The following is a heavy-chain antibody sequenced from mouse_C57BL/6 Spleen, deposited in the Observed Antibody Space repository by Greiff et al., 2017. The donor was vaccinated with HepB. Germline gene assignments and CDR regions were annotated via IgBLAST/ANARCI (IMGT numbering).Heavy chain of an antibody. J-gene: IGHJ2*01. CDR2: IYPRDGST. V-gene: IGHV1-78*01. CDR1: GYTFTDHT. CDR3: ARGEVLLRNFDY. Sequence: VQLQQSDAELVKPGASVKISGKVSGYTFTDHTIHWMKQRPEQGLEWIGYIYPRDGSTKYNEKFKGKATLTADKSSRTAYMQLNSLTSEDAEVEFCARGEVLLRNFDYWGQGTTLTVSS. D-gene: IGHD1-1*01.